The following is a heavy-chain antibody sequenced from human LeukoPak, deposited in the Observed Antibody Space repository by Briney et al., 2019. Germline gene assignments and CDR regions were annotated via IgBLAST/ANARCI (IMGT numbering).Heavy chain of an antibody. D-gene: IGHD5-24*01. CDR2: ITAFNGNT. V-gene: IGHV1-18*04. J-gene: IGHJ6*03. Sequence: AAVKVSCKASGFALYKYNIVWVRQAPGQGLEWVGWITAFNGNTNYGQKVQGRITMTTDTSTSTSYMELRNLRSDDTAVYYCARNTYGYKFSMDVWGKGTTVIISS. CDR3: ARNTYGYKFSMDV. CDR1: GFALYKYN.